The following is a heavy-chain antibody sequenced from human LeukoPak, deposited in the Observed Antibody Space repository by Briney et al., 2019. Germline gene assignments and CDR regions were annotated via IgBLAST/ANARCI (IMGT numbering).Heavy chain of an antibody. CDR3: ARDSTNSFDY. CDR1: GFTFSSYS. J-gene: IGHJ4*02. V-gene: IGHV3-48*02. Sequence: GGSLRLSCAASGFTFSSYSMNWVRQAPGKGLQWVSYISDSGAAMYYADSVKGRFTISRDNAKNSLYLQMNSLRDGDTAVYYCARDSTNSFDYWGQGTLVTVSS. CDR2: ISDSGAAM.